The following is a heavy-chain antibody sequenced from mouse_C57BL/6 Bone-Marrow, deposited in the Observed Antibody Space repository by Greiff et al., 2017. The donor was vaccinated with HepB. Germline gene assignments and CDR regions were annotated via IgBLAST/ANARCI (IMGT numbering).Heavy chain of an antibody. V-gene: IGHV2-6*01. CDR1: GFSLTSYG. J-gene: IGHJ3*01. Sequence: QVQLKESGPGLVAPSQSLSITCTVSGFSLTSYGVDWVRQSPGKGLEWLGVIWGVGSTNYNSALKSRLSISKDNTKSQVFLKMNSLQADDTAMYYCASWCYGSSSAWFAYWGRGTLVTVSA. D-gene: IGHD1-1*01. CDR3: ASWCYGSSSAWFAY. CDR2: IWGVGST.